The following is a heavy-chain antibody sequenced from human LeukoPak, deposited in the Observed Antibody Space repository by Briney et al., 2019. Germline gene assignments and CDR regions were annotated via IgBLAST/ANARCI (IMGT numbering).Heavy chain of an antibody. CDR3: ARGRGTTTPTTDY. V-gene: IGHV4-34*01. CDR1: GGSFSGYY. J-gene: IGHJ4*02. D-gene: IGHD1-7*01. Sequence: SETLSLTCAVYGGSFSGYYRSWIRQPPGKGLEWIGEINHSGSTNYNPSLKSRVTISVDTSKNQFSLKLSSVTAADTAVYYCARGRGTTTPTTDYWGQGTLVTVSS. CDR2: INHSGST.